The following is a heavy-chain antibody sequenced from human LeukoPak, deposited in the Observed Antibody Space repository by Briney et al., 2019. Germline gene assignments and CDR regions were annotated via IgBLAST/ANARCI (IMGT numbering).Heavy chain of an antibody. Sequence: SETLSLTCAVYGGSFSGYYWSWIRQPPGKGLEWIGEINHSGSTNYNPSLKSRVTISVDTSKNQFSLKLSSVTAADTAVYYCAGHYGSGSYYDLWYFDLWGRGTLVTVSS. CDR1: GGSFSGYY. V-gene: IGHV4-34*01. CDR3: AGHYGSGSYYDLWYFDL. D-gene: IGHD3-10*01. J-gene: IGHJ2*01. CDR2: INHSGST.